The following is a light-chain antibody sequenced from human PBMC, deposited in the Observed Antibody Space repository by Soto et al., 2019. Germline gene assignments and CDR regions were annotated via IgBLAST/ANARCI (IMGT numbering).Light chain of an antibody. CDR3: QQYNSEWT. CDR2: DAS. Sequence: DIQMTQSPSTLSASVGDRVTITCRASQSISSWLAWYQQKPGKAPKLLIYDASSLESGVPSRFSGSGSGTEFTLTISSLQPDDFATYYCQQYNSEWTFGQGTKVE. V-gene: IGKV1-5*01. CDR1: QSISSW. J-gene: IGKJ1*01.